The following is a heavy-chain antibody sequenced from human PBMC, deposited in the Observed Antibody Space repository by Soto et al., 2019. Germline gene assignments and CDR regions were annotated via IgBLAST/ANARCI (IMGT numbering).Heavy chain of an antibody. Sequence: GGAVKVCCKASGYICTLDTMHWVRQAPGQSLEWMGWINWDSCITKYSQKFQDRVIITRHPSAITAYLEMSSLRSEVTAVYYCARRYCSSASCHPQGNRFDPWGQGTQVTDSS. V-gene: IGHV1-3*01. CDR2: INWDSCIT. CDR3: ARRYCSSASCHPQGNRFDP. J-gene: IGHJ5*02. D-gene: IGHD2-2*01. CDR1: GYICTLDT.